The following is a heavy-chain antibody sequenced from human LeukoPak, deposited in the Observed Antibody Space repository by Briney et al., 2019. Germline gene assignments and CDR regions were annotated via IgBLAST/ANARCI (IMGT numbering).Heavy chain of an antibody. Sequence: SETLSLTCSVSGASISSGSNYWGWIRRPPGKTLEWIGSIYSSGSTYYKPSLKSRVIIIIDTPRNHFSLPLSSVTAADTAVYYCARSDGYGLVGIWGQGTMVTVSS. V-gene: IGHV4-39*07. CDR2: IYSSGST. J-gene: IGHJ3*02. CDR1: GASISSGSNY. CDR3: ARSDGYGLVGI. D-gene: IGHD3-10*01.